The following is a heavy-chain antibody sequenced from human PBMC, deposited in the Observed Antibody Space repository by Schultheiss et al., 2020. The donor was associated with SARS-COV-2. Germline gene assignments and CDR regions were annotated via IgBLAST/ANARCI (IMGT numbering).Heavy chain of an antibody. J-gene: IGHJ4*02. CDR2: IYHSGST. V-gene: IGHV4-38-2*01. Sequence: GSLRLSCPVSGSSISSGYYWGWIRQPPGKGLEWIGSIYHSGSTYYNPSLKSRATISVDTSKNQISLKLSSVTAADTAVCYCAMTLGRPPVTSLDYWGQGTLVTVSS. CDR3: AMTLGRPPVTSLDY. D-gene: IGHD4-17*01. CDR1: GSSISSGYY.